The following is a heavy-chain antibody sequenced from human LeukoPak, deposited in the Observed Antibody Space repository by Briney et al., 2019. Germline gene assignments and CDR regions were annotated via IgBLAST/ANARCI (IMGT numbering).Heavy chain of an antibody. CDR1: GFTFSSYS. V-gene: IGHV3-20*04. CDR2: INWNGGST. CDR3: AREGNGGSCSV. Sequence: GGSLRLSCAASGFTFSSYSMNWVRQAPGKGLEWVSGINWNGGSTGYADSVKGRFTISRDNAKNSLYLQMNSLRAEDTALYYCAREGNGGSCSVWGQGTLVTVSS. J-gene: IGHJ4*02. D-gene: IGHD2-15*01.